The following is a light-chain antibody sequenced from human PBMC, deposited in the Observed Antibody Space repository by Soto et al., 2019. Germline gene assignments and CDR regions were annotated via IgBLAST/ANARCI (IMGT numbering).Light chain of an antibody. J-gene: IGLJ1*01. CDR3: NSYTSDNRNYV. CDR1: SSDVGGYNF. CDR2: EVS. V-gene: IGLV2-14*03. Sequence: QSVLTQPASVFGSPGQSITFSCTGTSSDVGGYNFVSWYQQHPGKAPKLMIYEVSSRPSGVSNRFSGSKSGNTASLTISGLQPEDEADYYCNSYTSDNRNYVFGTGTKVTVL.